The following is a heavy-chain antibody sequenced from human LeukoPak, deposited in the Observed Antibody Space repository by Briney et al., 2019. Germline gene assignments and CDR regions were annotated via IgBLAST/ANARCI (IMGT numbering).Heavy chain of an antibody. Sequence: GESLQISCKGSGYSFTNYWIGWVRQMPGKGLEWMGIIYPGDSDTRYGPSFQGQVTISADKSISTACLQWSSLKASDTAIYFCSTHKNFYDRSGYSPPGDYWGQGTLVTVS. J-gene: IGHJ4*02. V-gene: IGHV5-51*01. CDR1: GYSFTNYW. D-gene: IGHD3-22*01. CDR3: STHKNFYDRSGYSPPGDY. CDR2: IYPGDSDT.